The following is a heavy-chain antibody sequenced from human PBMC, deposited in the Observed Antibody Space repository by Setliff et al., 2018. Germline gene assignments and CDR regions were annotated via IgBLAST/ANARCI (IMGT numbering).Heavy chain of an antibody. J-gene: IGHJ3*02. CDR1: GFTFSYAW. Sequence: PGGSLRLSCAVSGFTFSYAWMHWVRQAPGKGLEWVGRIKSKTDGGSIDYAAPVKDRFTISRDDSKNTLYLQMNSLKTEDTAVYYCTTDPSPTFGGVIGAAFDIWGQGTMVTVSS. CDR2: IKSKTDGGSI. V-gene: IGHV3-15*07. D-gene: IGHD3-16*01. CDR3: TTDPSPTFGGVIGAAFDI.